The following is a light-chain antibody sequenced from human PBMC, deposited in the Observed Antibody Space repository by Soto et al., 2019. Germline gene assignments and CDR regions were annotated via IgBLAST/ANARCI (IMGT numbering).Light chain of an antibody. V-gene: IGLV2-14*03. J-gene: IGLJ1*01. CDR1: SSDVGGYNY. Sequence: ALTPPATETGYPALAITTSNPETSSDVGGYNYVSWYQQHPDKAPKLMIYDVSNRPSGVSNRFSGSKSGNTASLTISGLQAEDEADYYCSSYRSSSTYVFGTGTKVTXL. CDR2: DVS. CDR3: SSYRSSSTYV.